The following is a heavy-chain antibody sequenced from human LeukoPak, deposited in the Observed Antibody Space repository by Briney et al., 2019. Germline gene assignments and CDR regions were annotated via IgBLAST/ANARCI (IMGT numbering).Heavy chain of an antibody. CDR2: IYYSGST. Sequence: SETLSLTCTVSGGSISSYYWSWIRQPPGKGLEWIGYIYYSGSTNYNPSLKSRVTISVDTSKNQFSLKLSSVTAADTAVYYCARTRAVYDAFDIWGQGTMVAVSS. J-gene: IGHJ3*02. V-gene: IGHV4-59*08. CDR3: ARTRAVYDAFDI. CDR1: GGSISSYY. D-gene: IGHD2-8*01.